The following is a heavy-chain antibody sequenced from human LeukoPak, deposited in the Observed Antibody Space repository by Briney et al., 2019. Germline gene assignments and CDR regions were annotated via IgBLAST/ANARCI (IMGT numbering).Heavy chain of an antibody. CDR3: ARSLSPIMLPRCFDL. V-gene: IGHV6-1*01. CDR1: GDSVSSNSAA. CDR2: TYYRSKWYN. Sequence: QTLSLTCAISGDSVSSNSAAWNWIRQSPSRGLEWLGRTYYRSKWYNDYAVSVKSRITINPDTSKNQFSLQLNSVTAADTAVYYCARSLSPIMLPRCFDLWGRGALVTVSS. D-gene: IGHD2-8*01. J-gene: IGHJ2*01.